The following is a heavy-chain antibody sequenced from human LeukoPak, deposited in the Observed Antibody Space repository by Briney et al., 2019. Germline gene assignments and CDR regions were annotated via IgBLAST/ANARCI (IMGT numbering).Heavy chain of an antibody. CDR1: GGSISSGGYY. CDR3: ARLTIDSSGYYPAYFFDY. J-gene: IGHJ4*02. Sequence: PSQTLSLTCTVSGGSISSGGYYWSWIRQHPGKGLEWIGYIYYSGSTYYNPSLKSRVTISVDTSKNQFSLKLSSVAAADTAVYYCARLTIDSSGYYPAYFFDYWGQGTLVTVSS. CDR2: IYYSGST. V-gene: IGHV4-31*03. D-gene: IGHD3-22*01.